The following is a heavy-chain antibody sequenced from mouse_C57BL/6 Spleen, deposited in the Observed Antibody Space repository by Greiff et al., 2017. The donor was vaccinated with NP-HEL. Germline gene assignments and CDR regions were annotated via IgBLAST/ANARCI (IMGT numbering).Heavy chain of an antibody. CDR1: GYTFTDYN. CDR2: INPNNGGT. CDR3: ARWGHYCGSSFYWYFDV. J-gene: IGHJ1*03. Sequence: EVQLQQSGPELVKPGASVKMSCKASGYTFTDYNMHWVKQSHGKSLEWIGYINPNNGGTSYNQKFKGKATLTVNKSSNTAYMELRSLTSEDCAVYYCARWGHYCGSSFYWYFDVWGTGTTVTVSS. D-gene: IGHD1-1*01. V-gene: IGHV1-22*01.